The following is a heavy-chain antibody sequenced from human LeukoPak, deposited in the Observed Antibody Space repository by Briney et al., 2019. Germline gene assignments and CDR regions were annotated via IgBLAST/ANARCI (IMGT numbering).Heavy chain of an antibody. Sequence: PGGSLRLSCAASGFTFSTYTMNWVRQAPGKGLEWVSSISSTTTYIYHADSVKGRFTISRDNAKNSLYLQMNGPRAEDTAVYYCARATNWRPEGFDFWGQGTLVTVSS. D-gene: IGHD1-1*01. J-gene: IGHJ4*02. CDR2: ISSTTTYI. CDR3: ARATNWRPEGFDF. CDR1: GFTFSTYT. V-gene: IGHV3-21*01.